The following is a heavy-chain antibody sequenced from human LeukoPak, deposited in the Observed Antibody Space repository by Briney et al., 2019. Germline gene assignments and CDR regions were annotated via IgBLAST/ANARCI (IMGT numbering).Heavy chain of an antibody. D-gene: IGHD2-2*01. V-gene: IGHV4-38-2*02. CDR1: GFSISSGFY. CDR3: AGLVAAANYDTVTNGY. CDR2: INDSGST. Sequence: SETLSLTCTVSGFSISSGFYWGWIRQPPGKGLEWIGEINDSGSTNYNPSLKSRVTISVDTPKNQFSLKLSSVTAADTAVYYCAGLVAAANYDTVTNGYWGQGTLVTVSS. J-gene: IGHJ4*02.